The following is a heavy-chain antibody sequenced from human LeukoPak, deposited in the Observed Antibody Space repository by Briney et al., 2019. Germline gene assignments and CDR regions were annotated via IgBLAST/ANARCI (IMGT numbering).Heavy chain of an antibody. J-gene: IGHJ4*02. CDR2: IIPIFGTA. V-gene: IGHV1-69*13. Sequence: ASVKVSCKASGGTFSSYAISWVRQAPGQGLEWMGGIIPIFGTANYAQKFQGRVTITADESTSTAYMELSSLRSEDTAVYYCARDMGRGGYSYGSVFGYWGQGTLVTVSS. CDR3: ARDMGRGGYSYGSVFGY. D-gene: IGHD5-18*01. CDR1: GGTFSSYA.